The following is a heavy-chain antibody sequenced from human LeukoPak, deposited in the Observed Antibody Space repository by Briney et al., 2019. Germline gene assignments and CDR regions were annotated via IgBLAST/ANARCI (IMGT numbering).Heavy chain of an antibody. J-gene: IGHJ4*02. Sequence: GGSLRLSCATSGFNFDRYTIHWVRQAPGKGLEWVSLAGWAGGTTFYSDSVRGRLTISRDSGRKSVYLQMNSLTTDDTAFYFCAKELDTMFFDYWGQGALVTVSS. V-gene: IGHV3-43*01. CDR3: AKELDTMFFDY. CDR1: GFNFDRYT. CDR2: AGWAGGTT. D-gene: IGHD3-10*02.